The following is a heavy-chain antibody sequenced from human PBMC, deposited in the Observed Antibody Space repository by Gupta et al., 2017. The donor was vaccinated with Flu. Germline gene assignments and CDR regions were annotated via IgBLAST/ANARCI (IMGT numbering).Heavy chain of an antibody. Sequence: EVQLVESGGGLVQPGGSLRLSCAASGFTFSSYWMHWVRQAPGKGLVWVSRINSDGSSTSYADSVKGRFTISRDNAKNTLYLQMNSLRAEDTAVYYCATIGDSSGWYYYFDYWGQGTLVTVSS. CDR1: GFTFSSYW. V-gene: IGHV3-74*01. CDR2: INSDGSST. CDR3: ATIGDSSGWYYYFDY. D-gene: IGHD6-19*01. J-gene: IGHJ4*02.